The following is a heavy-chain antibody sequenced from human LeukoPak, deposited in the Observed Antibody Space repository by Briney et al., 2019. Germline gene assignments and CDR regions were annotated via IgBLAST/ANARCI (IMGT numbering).Heavy chain of an antibody. Sequence: GGSLRLSCAASGFTFSSYSMNWVRQAPGKGLEWVSSISSSSSYIYYADSVKGRFTISRANAKNSLYLQMNSLRSEDTAVYYCARDHRRFGELSSIASWGKGTLVTVSS. J-gene: IGHJ4*02. D-gene: IGHD3-10*01. V-gene: IGHV3-21*01. CDR1: GFTFSSYS. CDR3: ARDHRRFGELSSIAS. CDR2: ISSSSSYI.